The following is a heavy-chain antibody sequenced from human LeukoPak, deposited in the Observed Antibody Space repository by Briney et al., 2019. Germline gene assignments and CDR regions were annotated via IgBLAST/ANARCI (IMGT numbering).Heavy chain of an antibody. CDR2: IYYSGST. CDR1: GGSISSGGYY. V-gene: IGHV4-31*03. D-gene: IGHD4-11*01. CDR3: ARDPLPIMTPVDY. Sequence: TLSLTCTVSGGSISSGGYYWSWIRQHPEKGLEWIGYIYYSGSTYYNPSLKSRVTISVDTSKNQFSLKLSSVTAADTAVYYYARDPLPIMTPVDYWGQGTLVTVSS. J-gene: IGHJ4*02.